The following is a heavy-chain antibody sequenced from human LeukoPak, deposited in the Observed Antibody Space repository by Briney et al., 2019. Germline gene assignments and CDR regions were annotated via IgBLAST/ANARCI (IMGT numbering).Heavy chain of an antibody. Sequence: PSETLSLTCTVSGGSISSGSYYWSWIRQPAGKGLEWIGRIYTSGSTNYNPSLKSRVTISVDTSKNQFYLKLSSVTAADTAVYYCARGAWGSSWYYFDYWGQGTLVTVSS. CDR3: ARGAWGSSWYYFDY. CDR2: IYTSGST. D-gene: IGHD6-13*01. V-gene: IGHV4-61*02. J-gene: IGHJ4*02. CDR1: GGSISSGSYY.